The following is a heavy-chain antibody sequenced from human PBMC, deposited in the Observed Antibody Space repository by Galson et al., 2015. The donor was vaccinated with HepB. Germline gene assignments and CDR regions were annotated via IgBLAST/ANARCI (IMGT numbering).Heavy chain of an antibody. Sequence: CAISGDSVSNNIAAWNWIRQSPSRGLEWLGRTYYRFNWHTDYDLSVKSRVTITSDASKNQFSLQLKSVTPEDTAVYYCARDKVASPRYTNTWGFEFWGQGALVTVS. CDR2: TYYRFNWHT. D-gene: IGHD6-13*01. J-gene: IGHJ4*02. V-gene: IGHV6-1*01. CDR1: GDSVSNNIAA. CDR3: ARDKVASPRYTNTWGFEF.